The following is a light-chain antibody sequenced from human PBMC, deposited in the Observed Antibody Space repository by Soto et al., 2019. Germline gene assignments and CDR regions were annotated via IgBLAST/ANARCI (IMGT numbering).Light chain of an antibody. CDR2: GNS. CDR1: SSNIGAGYD. Sequence: QSVLTQPPSVSGAPGQRVTISCTGSSSNIGAGYDVHWYQQLPGTAPKLLIYGNSNRPSGVPDRFSGSKSGTSASLAITGLQAEDEADYYCQSYDSSLRVVFGGGTKVPS. V-gene: IGLV1-40*01. CDR3: QSYDSSLRVV. J-gene: IGLJ2*01.